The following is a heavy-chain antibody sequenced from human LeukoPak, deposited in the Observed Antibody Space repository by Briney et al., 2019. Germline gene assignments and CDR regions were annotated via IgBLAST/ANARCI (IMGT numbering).Heavy chain of an antibody. CDR3: ARDARGGYTYGGLDQ. V-gene: IGHV3-21*01. CDR2: ISTSSSYI. J-gene: IGHJ4*02. D-gene: IGHD5-18*01. Sequence: GGSLRLSCAASGFTFSSYTMNWVRQAPGKGLEWVSFISTSSSYIYYADSVKGRFTISRGNAKNSLYLQMNSLRAEDTAVYYCARDARGGYTYGGLDQWGQGTLVTVSS. CDR1: GFTFSSYT.